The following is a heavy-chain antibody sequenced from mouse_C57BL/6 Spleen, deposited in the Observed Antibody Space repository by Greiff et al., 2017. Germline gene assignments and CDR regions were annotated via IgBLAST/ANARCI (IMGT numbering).Heavy chain of an antibody. CDR3: ASRLLRLAWFAY. CDR1: GYSFTDYN. V-gene: IGHV1-39*01. J-gene: IGHJ3*01. D-gene: IGHD1-1*01. Sequence: VHVKQSGPELVKPGASVKISCKASGYSFTDYNMNWVKQSNGKSLEWIGVINPNYGTTSYNQKFKGKATLTVDQSSSTAYMQLNSLTSEDSAVYYCASRLLRLAWFAYWGQGTLVTVSA. CDR2: INPNYGTT.